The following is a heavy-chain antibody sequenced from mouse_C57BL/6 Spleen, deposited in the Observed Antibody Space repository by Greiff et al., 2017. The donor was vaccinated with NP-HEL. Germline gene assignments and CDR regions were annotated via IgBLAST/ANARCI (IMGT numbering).Heavy chain of an antibody. CDR1: GYTFTSYW. CDR3: AISHEWYY. CDR2: INPSNGGT. V-gene: IGHV1-53*01. J-gene: IGHJ2*01. D-gene: IGHD1-1*02. Sequence: QVQLQQPGTELVKPGASVKLSCKASGYTFTSYWMHWVKQRPGQGLEWLGNINPSNGGTNYNAKFKSKATLTVDKSSSTAYMHLSSLTSEDSAVYYCAISHEWYYWGQGTTLTVSS.